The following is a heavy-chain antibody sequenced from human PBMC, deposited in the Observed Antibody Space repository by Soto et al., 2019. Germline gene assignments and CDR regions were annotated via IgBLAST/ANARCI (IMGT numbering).Heavy chain of an antibody. Sequence: QVQLVQSGAEVKKPGSSVKVSCKASGGTFSSYTISWVRQAPGQGLEWVGRIIPILGIANYEQKLQGRVTITADKATSTAYMEMSSLRSEDMAVYYCARGWSGYSGYGPWDYWGQGTLVTVSA. J-gene: IGHJ4*02. CDR2: IIPILGIA. D-gene: IGHD5-12*01. V-gene: IGHV1-69*02. CDR3: ARGWSGYSGYGPWDY. CDR1: GGTFSSYT.